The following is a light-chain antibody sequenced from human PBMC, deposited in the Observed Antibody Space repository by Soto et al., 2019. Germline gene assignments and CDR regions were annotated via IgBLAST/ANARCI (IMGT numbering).Light chain of an antibody. V-gene: IGKV3-15*01. Sequence: GLAQSPATLSVPPGERVTLPCRATQAIGSNLAWYLQRPGQAPRLLMYGASTRATDIPARFSGSGSGTEFTLTITGLQSEDFAIYLCQQYKDMPWTFGQGTKVDIK. CDR2: GAS. CDR3: QQYKDMPWT. J-gene: IGKJ1*01. CDR1: QAIGSN.